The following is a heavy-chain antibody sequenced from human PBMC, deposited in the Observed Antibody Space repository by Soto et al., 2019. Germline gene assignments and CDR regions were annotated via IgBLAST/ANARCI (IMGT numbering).Heavy chain of an antibody. Sequence: PSETLSLTCGVFSGSLTDHYWIWIRQTPGKGLEWIGEINHSGITDYNPSLKSRVTLSLDTSKNQFSLKVTALTAADTAVYYCARGKPSGYRFGPRNFFYYGMDVWGPGTTVTVSS. CDR1: SGSLTDHY. V-gene: IGHV4-34*01. D-gene: IGHD5-18*01. CDR2: INHSGIT. J-gene: IGHJ6*02. CDR3: ARGKPSGYRFGPRNFFYYGMDV.